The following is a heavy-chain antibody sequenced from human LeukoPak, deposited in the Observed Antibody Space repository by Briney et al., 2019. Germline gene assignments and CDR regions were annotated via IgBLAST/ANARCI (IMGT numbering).Heavy chain of an antibody. Sequence: GGSLRLSCAASGFTFSNYAMSWVRQAPGKGLEWVSTISGSGGGTYYADSVKGRFTISRDNSKNTLYLQMNSLRAEDTAVYYCAREWELRGAFDIWGQGTMVTVSS. CDR1: GFTFSNYA. CDR2: ISGSGGGT. J-gene: IGHJ3*02. D-gene: IGHD1-26*01. CDR3: AREWELRGAFDI. V-gene: IGHV3-23*01.